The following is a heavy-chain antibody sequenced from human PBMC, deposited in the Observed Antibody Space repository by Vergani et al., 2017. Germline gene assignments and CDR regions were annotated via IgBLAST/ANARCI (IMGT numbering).Heavy chain of an antibody. CDR1: GGSFSGYY. D-gene: IGHD1/OR15-1a*01. Sequence: QVQLQQWGAGLLKPSETLSLTCAVYGGSFSGYYWSWIRQPPGKGLEWIGEINHSGSTNYNPSLKSRVTISVDTSKNQFSLKLSSVTAADTAVYYCAREEQPDYYYYDMDVWGKGTTVTVSS. CDR3: AREEQPDYYYYDMDV. CDR2: INHSGST. J-gene: IGHJ6*03. V-gene: IGHV4-34*01.